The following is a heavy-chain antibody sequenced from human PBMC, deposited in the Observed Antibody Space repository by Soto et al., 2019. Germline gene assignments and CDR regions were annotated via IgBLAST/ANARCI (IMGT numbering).Heavy chain of an antibody. D-gene: IGHD2-2*01. CDR3: ARDRGKGIVVVPAAFYGMDV. Sequence: GSLRLSCSASLFTFSSYSMNCVRQAPGKGLEWVSFISSSSYTIYYADSVKGRFTISRDNAKNSLYLQMNRLRDEDTAVYYRARDRGKGIVVVPAAFYGMDVWGQGTTVTVSS. CDR1: LFTFSSYS. J-gene: IGHJ6*02. CDR2: ISSSSYTI. V-gene: IGHV3-48*02.